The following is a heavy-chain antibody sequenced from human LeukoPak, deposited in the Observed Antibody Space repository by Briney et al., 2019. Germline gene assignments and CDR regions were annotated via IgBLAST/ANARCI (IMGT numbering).Heavy chain of an antibody. D-gene: IGHD3-3*01. Sequence: ASVKVSCKASGYTFTSYGISWARQAPGQGLEWMGWISAYNGNTNYAQKLQGRVTMTTDTSTSTAYMELRSLRSDDTAVYYCARDLDPLESSTIFGVVTTSMGYWGQGTLVTVSS. J-gene: IGHJ4*02. CDR3: ARDLDPLESSTIFGVVTTSMGY. CDR1: GYTFTSYG. CDR2: ISAYNGNT. V-gene: IGHV1-18*01.